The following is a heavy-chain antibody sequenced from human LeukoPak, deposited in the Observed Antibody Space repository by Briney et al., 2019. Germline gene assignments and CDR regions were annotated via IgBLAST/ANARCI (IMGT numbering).Heavy chain of an antibody. CDR3: ARHGTYYEYDF. CDR1: GYPFTNYW. J-gene: IGHJ4*02. D-gene: IGHD1-26*01. CDR2: IYPGDSHT. V-gene: IGHV5-51*01. Sequence: GESLKISCKGSGYPFTNYWIAWVRQMPGKGLEWMGIIYPGDSHTRYSPSFQGQVTISADKSISTAYLQWSSLTASDTAIYFCARHGTYYEYDFWGQGTLVTVSS.